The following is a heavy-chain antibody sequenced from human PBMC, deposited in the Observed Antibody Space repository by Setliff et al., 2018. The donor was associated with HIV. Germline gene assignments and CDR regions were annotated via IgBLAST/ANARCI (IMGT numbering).Heavy chain of an antibody. Sequence: GGSLSLSCAASGFTLSAYNMNWVRQAPGKGLEWVASISYGGNNIFYTESLKGRFTIPRDNAKNLLFLQMDSLRADDTAVYYCGKDEQRSGDLIYWGQGTLVTVSS. D-gene: IGHD4-17*01. CDR1: GFTLSAYN. V-gene: IGHV3-21*06. CDR3: GKDEQRSGDLIY. CDR2: ISYGGNNI. J-gene: IGHJ4*02.